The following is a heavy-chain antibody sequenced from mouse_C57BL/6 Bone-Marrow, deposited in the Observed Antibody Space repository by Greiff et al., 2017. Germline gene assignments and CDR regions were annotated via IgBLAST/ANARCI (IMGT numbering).Heavy chain of an antibody. J-gene: IGHJ4*01. Sequence: QVQLQQPGAELVKPGASVKLSCKASGYTFTSYWMHWVKQRPGRGLEWIGRIDPNSGGTKYNEKFTSKATLTVDKPSSTAYMQLSILTSEDSAVYYGARAGSTMVTTEAMDYWGQGTSVTVSS. CDR1: GYTFTSYW. CDR2: IDPNSGGT. V-gene: IGHV1-72*01. CDR3: ARAGSTMVTTEAMDY. D-gene: IGHD2-2*01.